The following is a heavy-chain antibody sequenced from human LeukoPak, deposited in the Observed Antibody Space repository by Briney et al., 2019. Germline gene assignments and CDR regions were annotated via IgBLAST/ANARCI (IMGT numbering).Heavy chain of an antibody. Sequence: EASVNVSCKASGYTFTSYYMHWVRQAPGQGLEWMGIINPSGGSTSYAQKFQGRVTMTRDTSTSTVYMELSSLRSEDTAVYYCARAPDGYYDSSGYLNWGQGTLVTVSS. D-gene: IGHD3-22*01. CDR1: GYTFTSYY. CDR3: ARAPDGYYDSSGYLN. CDR2: INPSGGST. V-gene: IGHV1-46*01. J-gene: IGHJ4*02.